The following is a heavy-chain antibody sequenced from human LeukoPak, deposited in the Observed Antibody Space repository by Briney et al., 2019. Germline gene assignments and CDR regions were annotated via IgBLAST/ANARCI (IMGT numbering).Heavy chain of an antibody. V-gene: IGHV3-23*01. J-gene: IGHJ4*02. D-gene: IGHD3-10*01. CDR3: AEAKYYYGSGESGY. Sequence: GGSLRLSCAASGFTFSSYAMSWVRQAPGKGLEWVSAISGSGGSTYYADSVKGRFTISRDNSKNTLYLQMNSLRAEDTAVYYCAEAKYYYGSGESGYWGQGTLVTVSS. CDR2: ISGSGGST. CDR1: GFTFSSYA.